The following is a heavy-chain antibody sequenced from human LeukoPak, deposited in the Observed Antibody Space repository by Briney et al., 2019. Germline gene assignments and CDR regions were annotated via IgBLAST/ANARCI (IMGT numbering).Heavy chain of an antibody. V-gene: IGHV3-21*01. CDR1: GFTFSSYS. CDR3: ARDRYYGSGKERYFDY. J-gene: IGHJ4*02. Sequence: AGGSLRLSCAASGFTFSSYSMNWVRQAPGKGLEWVSSISSSSSYIYYADSVKGRFTISRDNAKNSLYLQMNSLRAEDTAVYYCARDRYYGSGKERYFDYWGQGTLVTVSS. CDR2: ISSSSSYI. D-gene: IGHD3-10*01.